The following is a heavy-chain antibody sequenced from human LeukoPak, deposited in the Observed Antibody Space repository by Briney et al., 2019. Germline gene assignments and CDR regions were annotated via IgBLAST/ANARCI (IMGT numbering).Heavy chain of an antibody. Sequence: PGGSLRLSCAVSGFNVKTNYMSWVRQAPGKGLEWVSVIFKDGSTYYGDSARGRFTISRDNAKNSLYLQMNSLRAEDTAVYYCARTTDYYDSSGYYMRAEYYFDYWGQGTLVTVSS. J-gene: IGHJ4*02. D-gene: IGHD3-22*01. CDR2: IFKDGST. CDR3: ARTTDYYDSSGYYMRAEYYFDY. CDR1: GFNVKTNY. V-gene: IGHV3-66*01.